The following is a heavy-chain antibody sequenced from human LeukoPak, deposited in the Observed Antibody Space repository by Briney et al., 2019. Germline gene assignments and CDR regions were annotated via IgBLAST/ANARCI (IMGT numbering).Heavy chain of an antibody. CDR3: ARGNPFDL. Sequence: PSETLSLTCTVSGGSIGIYYWSWIRQPPGKGLEWMGYIYYSGSTDYNPSLKSRITISVDTSKNQLSLTLTSVTAADTAMYYCARGNPFDLWGRGTLVTVSS. J-gene: IGHJ2*01. CDR1: GGSIGIYY. V-gene: IGHV4-59*01. CDR2: IYYSGST.